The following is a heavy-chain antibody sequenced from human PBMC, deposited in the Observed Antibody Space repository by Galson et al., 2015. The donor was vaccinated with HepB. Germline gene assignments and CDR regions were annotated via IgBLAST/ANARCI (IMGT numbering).Heavy chain of an antibody. V-gene: IGHV4-34*01. Sequence: ETLSLTCAVYGGSFSGYYWSWIRQPPGKGLEWIGEINDSGSTNYNPSLKSRVTISVDTSKNQFSLKLSSVAAADTAVYYCARGVLETTIIVVVITAGIHYFDYWGQGTLVTVSS. D-gene: IGHD3-22*01. CDR1: GGSFSGYY. CDR3: ARGVLETTIIVVVITAGIHYFDY. CDR2: INDSGST. J-gene: IGHJ4*02.